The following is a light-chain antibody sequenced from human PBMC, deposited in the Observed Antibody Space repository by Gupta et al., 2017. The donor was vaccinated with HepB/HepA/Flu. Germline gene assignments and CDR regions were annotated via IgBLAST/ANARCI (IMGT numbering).Light chain of an antibody. CDR2: SAS. V-gene: IGKV1-39*01. Sequence: DIQMTQSPSSLSASVGDRVTISCRASQKISSFLNWYQQKPGKAPNLLIYSASNLQSGVPSRFSGSGSETDFTLTINRLQPEDFAPYYCQQSHTMPFTFGRGTKV. CDR3: QQSHTMPFT. CDR1: QKISSF. J-gene: IGKJ4*01.